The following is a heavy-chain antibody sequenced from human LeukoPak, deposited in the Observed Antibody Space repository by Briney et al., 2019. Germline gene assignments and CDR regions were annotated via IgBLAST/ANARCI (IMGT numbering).Heavy chain of an antibody. CDR3: ARESIAVAGTNYYYGMDV. V-gene: IGHV1-46*01. Sequence: GASVRVSCKASGYTFTSYYMHWVRQAPGQGLEWMGIINPSGGSTSYAQKFQGRVTMTRDTSTRTVYMELSSLRSEDTAVYYCARESIAVAGTNYYYGMDVWGQGTTVTVSS. CDR2: INPSGGST. J-gene: IGHJ6*02. CDR1: GYTFTSYY. D-gene: IGHD6-19*01.